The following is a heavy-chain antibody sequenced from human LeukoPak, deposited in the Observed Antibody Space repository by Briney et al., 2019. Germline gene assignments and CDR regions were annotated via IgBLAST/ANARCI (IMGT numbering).Heavy chain of an antibody. CDR2: ISAYNGNT. J-gene: IGHJ4*02. D-gene: IGHD6-6*01. Sequence: ASVNVSCKASRYTFTSYGISWVRQAPGQGLEGMGWISAYNGNTNYAQKLQGRVTMTTDTSTSTAYMELRSLRSDDTAVYYCARMKVIAARRGFDYWGQGTVVTVSS. CDR3: ARMKVIAARRGFDY. V-gene: IGHV1-18*01. CDR1: RYTFTSYG.